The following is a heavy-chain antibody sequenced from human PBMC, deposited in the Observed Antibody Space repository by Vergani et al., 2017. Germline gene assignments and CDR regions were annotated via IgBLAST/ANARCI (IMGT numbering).Heavy chain of an antibody. CDR1: GYSFTTYD. CDR2: INPNSGGT. CDR3: ARGQWLPTLSFDY. V-gene: IGHV1-2*02. Sequence: QVQLVQSGAEVKKPGASVKLSCKASGYSFTTYDINWVRQALGHGLEWVGWINPNSGGTNYAQKFQGRVTMTRDTSISTAYMELSRLRSDDTAVYYCARGQWLPTLSFDYWGQGTLVTVSS. J-gene: IGHJ4*02. D-gene: IGHD6-19*01.